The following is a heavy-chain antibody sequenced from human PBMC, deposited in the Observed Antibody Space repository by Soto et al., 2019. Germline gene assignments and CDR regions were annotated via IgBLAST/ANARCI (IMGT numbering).Heavy chain of an antibody. Sequence: QVQLVESGGGVVQPGGSLRLSCAASGFPFHNHAMHWVRQAPGKGLEWVAVISFDGSDEYYADSMKGRFTISRDNSKDTLSLHMNSLRPEDTAVYYCARDIRRVIRGIGYWGQGTLVTVSS. J-gene: IGHJ4*02. CDR2: ISFDGSDE. CDR3: ARDIRRVIRGIGY. CDR1: GFPFHNHA. D-gene: IGHD2-21*01. V-gene: IGHV3-30*03.